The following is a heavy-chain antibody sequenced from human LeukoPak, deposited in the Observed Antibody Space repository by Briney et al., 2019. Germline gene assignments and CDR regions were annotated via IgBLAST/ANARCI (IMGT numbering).Heavy chain of an antibody. CDR3: ARDDSTGLEGV. J-gene: IGHJ4*02. V-gene: IGHV4-59*01. Sequence: SETLSLTCSVTGGSISSYYWSWIWQPPGKGLEWIGYIHYSGSTNYNPSLKSRVTISVDTSNNQFSLKLSSVTAADTAVYYCARDDSTGLEGVWGQGTLVTVSS. CDR1: GGSISSYY. D-gene: IGHD3-22*01. CDR2: IHYSGST.